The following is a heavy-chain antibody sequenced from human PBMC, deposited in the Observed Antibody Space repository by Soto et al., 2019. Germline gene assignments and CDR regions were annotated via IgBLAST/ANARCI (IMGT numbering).Heavy chain of an antibody. J-gene: IGHJ2*01. V-gene: IGHV3-48*02. CDR3: ARDLRGCNGGSCYPGWYFDL. Sequence: GGSLRLSCAASGFTFSSYSMNWVRQAPGKGLEWVSYISSSSSTIFYADSVKGRFTISRDNAKNSLYLQMNSLRDEDTAVYYCARDLRGCNGGSCYPGWYFDLWGRGTLVTVSS. CDR2: ISSSSSTI. CDR1: GFTFSSYS. D-gene: IGHD2-15*01.